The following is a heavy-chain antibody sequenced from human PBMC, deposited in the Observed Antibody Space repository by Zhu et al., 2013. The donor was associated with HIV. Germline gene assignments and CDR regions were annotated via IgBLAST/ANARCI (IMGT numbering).Heavy chain of an antibody. Sequence: VQLVESGGGLVQPGGSLRLSCAASGFTFSSYEMNWVRQAPGKGLEWVSYISSSGSTIYYADSVKGRFTISRDNAKNSLYLQMNSLRAEDTAVYYCAREGSGSYQTGAHYYYYGMDVWGQGTTVTVSS. CDR3: AREGSGSYQTGAHYYYYGMDV. V-gene: IGHV3-48*03. D-gene: IGHD1-26*01. J-gene: IGHJ6*02. CDR2: ISSSGSTI. CDR1: GFTFSSYE.